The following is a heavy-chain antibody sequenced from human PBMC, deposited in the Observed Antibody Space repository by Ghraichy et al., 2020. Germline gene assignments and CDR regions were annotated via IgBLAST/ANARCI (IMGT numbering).Heavy chain of an antibody. J-gene: IGHJ4*02. CDR1: GGSISSSNW. V-gene: IGHV4-4*02. CDR3: ARESIEMTTVTSFDY. D-gene: IGHD4-17*01. CDR2: IYHSGST. Sequence: SETLSLTCAVSGGSISSSNWWSWVRQPPGKGLEWIGEIYHSGSTNYNPSLKSRVTISVDKSKNQFSLKLSSVTAADTAVYYCARESIEMTTVTSFDYWGQGTLVTVSS.